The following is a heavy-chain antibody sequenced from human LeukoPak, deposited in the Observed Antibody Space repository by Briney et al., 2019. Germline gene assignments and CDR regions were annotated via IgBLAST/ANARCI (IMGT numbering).Heavy chain of an antibody. CDR1: GFSFSDYW. D-gene: IGHD6-19*01. CDR2: LNADGSYT. Sequence: GGSLRLSCAASGFSFSDYWMHWVRQTPGKGLVWVSRLNADGSYTNYADSVKGRFTISRDNAKNTLYLNLDNVRAEDTAVYYCARVRGAVAGRGALDYWGQGTLVTVSS. J-gene: IGHJ4*02. CDR3: ARVRGAVAGRGALDY. V-gene: IGHV3-74*01.